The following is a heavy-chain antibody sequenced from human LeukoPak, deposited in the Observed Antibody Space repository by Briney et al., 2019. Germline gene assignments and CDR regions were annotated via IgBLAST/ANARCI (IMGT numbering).Heavy chain of an antibody. CDR2: ISYDGSNK. V-gene: IGHV3-30-3*01. Sequence: GRSLRLSCAASGFTFSSYAMHWVRQAPGKGLEWVAVISYDGSNKYYADSVKGRFTISRDNSKNTLYLQMNSLRAEDTAVYYCAREFSGMDVWGQGTTVTVSS. CDR1: GFTFSSYA. CDR3: AREFSGMDV. J-gene: IGHJ6*02.